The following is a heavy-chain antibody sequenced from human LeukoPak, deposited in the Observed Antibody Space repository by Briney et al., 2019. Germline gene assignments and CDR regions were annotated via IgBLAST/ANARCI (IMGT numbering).Heavy chain of an antibody. Sequence: PSQTLSLTCAVSGGSISSGGYSWSWIRQPPGKGLEWIGYIYHSGSTYYNPSLKSRVTISVDRSKNQFSLKLSPVTAADTAVYYCARAGVGTMIVRGFDYWGQGTLVTVSS. V-gene: IGHV4-30-2*01. CDR2: IYHSGST. J-gene: IGHJ4*02. CDR1: GGSISSGGYS. CDR3: ARAGVGTMIVRGFDY. D-gene: IGHD3-22*01.